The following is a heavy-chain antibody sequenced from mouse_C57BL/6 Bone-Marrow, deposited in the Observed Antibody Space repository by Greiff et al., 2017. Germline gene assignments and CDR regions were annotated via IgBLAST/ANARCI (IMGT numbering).Heavy chain of an antibody. J-gene: IGHJ2*01. D-gene: IGHD1-1*02. Sequence: QVQLQQSGAELVMPGASVKLSCKASGYTFTSYWMHWVKQRPGQGLEWIGEIDPSDSYTNYNQKFKGKSTLTVDKSSSTAYMQLSSLKSEDSAVYYCARSGLVHYFDYWGQGTALTVSA. CDR1: GYTFTSYW. V-gene: IGHV1-69*01. CDR3: ARSGLVHYFDY. CDR2: IDPSDSYT.